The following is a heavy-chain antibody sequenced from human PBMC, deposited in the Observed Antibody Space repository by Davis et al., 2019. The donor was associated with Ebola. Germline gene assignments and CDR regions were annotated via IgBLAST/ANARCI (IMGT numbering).Heavy chain of an antibody. CDR2: ISSSDTYI. J-gene: IGHJ4*02. Sequence: GESLKISCAFSGFSASLYSMNWVRQAPGKGLEWVSSISSSDTYIHYADSVKGRFTISRDNAKSSLYLQLNSLTAEDTAVYYCARGQLMDYGDYLDYWGQGTLVTVSS. D-gene: IGHD4-17*01. CDR3: ARGQLMDYGDYLDY. CDR1: GFSASLYS. V-gene: IGHV3-21*01.